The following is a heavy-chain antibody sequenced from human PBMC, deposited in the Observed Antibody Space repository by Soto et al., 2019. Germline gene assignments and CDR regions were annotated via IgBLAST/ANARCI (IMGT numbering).Heavy chain of an antibody. V-gene: IGHV3-30*18. CDR2: ISYDGSKK. D-gene: IGHD3-10*01. CDR1: GFNFNNYG. J-gene: IGHJ4*02. CDR3: AKWRMVLWFWELSEYYFDY. Sequence: QVQLVESGGGGVQPGRSLRLSCAASGFNFNNYGMHWVRQAPGKGLEWVATISYDGSKKYYADSVKGRFTISRDNSKNKLYLQMDSLRADDTDVYYCAKWRMVLWFWELSEYYFDYWGQGALVTVSS.